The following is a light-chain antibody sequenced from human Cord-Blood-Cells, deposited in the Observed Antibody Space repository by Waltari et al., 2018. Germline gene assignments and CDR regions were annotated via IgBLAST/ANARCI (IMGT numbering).Light chain of an antibody. V-gene: IGLV2-11*01. CDR1: SRDVGGYHY. J-gene: IGLJ3*02. CDR3: CSYAGSYIWV. CDR2: DVS. Sequence: HSALTPPRSESGSPGQSVTISCAETSRDVGGYHYVSWYQQHPGNAPTLMIYDVSKRPSGVPDRFSGSKSGNTASLTISGLQAEDEADYYCCSYAGSYIWVFGGGTKLTVL.